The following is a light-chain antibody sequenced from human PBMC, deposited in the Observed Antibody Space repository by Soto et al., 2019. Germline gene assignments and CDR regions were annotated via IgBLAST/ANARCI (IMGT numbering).Light chain of an antibody. CDR3: ALYMGSGISV. CDR1: SGSVSTNYY. J-gene: IGLJ2*01. Sequence: QTVVTQEPSFSVSPGGTVTLTCGLSSGSVSTNYYPSWYQQTPGQTPRTLIYNTDTRSSGVPGRFSGSILGNKAALTITGARAEDECDYYCALYMGSGISVFGGGTKLTVL. CDR2: NTD. V-gene: IGLV8-61*01.